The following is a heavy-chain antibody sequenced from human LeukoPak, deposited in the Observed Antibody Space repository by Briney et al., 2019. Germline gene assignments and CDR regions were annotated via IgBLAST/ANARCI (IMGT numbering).Heavy chain of an antibody. V-gene: IGHV4-39*01. CDR3: ARQYRFDWLLQDDAFDI. CDR1: GGSISSSSYY. Sequence: PSETLSLTCTVSGGSISSSSYYWGWIRQPPGKGLEWIGSIYYSGSTYYNPSLKSRVTISVDTSKNQFSLKLSSVTAADTAVYYCARQYRFDWLLQDDAFDIWGQGTMVTVSS. CDR2: IYYSGST. J-gene: IGHJ3*02. D-gene: IGHD3-9*01.